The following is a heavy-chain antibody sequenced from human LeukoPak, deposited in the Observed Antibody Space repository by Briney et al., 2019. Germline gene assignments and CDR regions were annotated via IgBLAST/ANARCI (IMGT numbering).Heavy chain of an antibody. CDR2: IYSSGNT. V-gene: IGHV4-39*07. J-gene: IGHJ4*02. Sequence: SETLSLTCAVSGASISSSNYYWGWVRQSPGKGLEWIGNIYSSGNTYYNASLKSRVTMYIDTSKNQFSLKLSSVTAADTAVYYCARGVVAAPTNFDYWGQGTLVTVSS. CDR3: ARGVVAAPTNFDY. D-gene: IGHD2-15*01. CDR1: GASISSSNYY.